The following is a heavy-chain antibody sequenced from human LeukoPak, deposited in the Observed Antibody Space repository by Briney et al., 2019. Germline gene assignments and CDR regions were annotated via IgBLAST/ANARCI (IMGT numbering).Heavy chain of an antibody. D-gene: IGHD2-15*01. CDR3: ARDVCSGGSCYFDY. V-gene: IGHV1-2*02. CDR2: INPNSGGT. CDR1: GYTFTSYG. J-gene: IGHJ4*02. Sequence: ASVKVSCKASGYTFTSYGISWVRQAPGQGLEWMGWINPNSGGTNYAQKFQGRVTMTRDTSISTAYMELSRLRSDDTAVYYCARDVCSGGSCYFDYWGQGTLVTVSS.